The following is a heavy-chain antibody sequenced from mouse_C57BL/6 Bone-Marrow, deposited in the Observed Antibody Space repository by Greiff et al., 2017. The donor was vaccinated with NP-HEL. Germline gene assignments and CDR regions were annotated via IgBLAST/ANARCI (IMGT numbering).Heavy chain of an antibody. D-gene: IGHD1-1*01. CDR1: GFTFSSYA. Sequence: EVKLQESGGGLVKPGGSLKLSCAASGFTFSSYAMSWVRQTPEKRLEWVATISDGGSYTYYPDNVKGRFTISRDNAKNNLYLQMSHLKSEDTAMYYCARDYYYGSSGYFDVWGTGTTVTVSS. V-gene: IGHV5-4*01. J-gene: IGHJ1*03. CDR2: ISDGGSYT. CDR3: ARDYYYGSSGYFDV.